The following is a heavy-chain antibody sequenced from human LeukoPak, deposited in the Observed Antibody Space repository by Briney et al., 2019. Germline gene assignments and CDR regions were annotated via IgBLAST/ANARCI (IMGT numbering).Heavy chain of an antibody. CDR2: ISGYNGNT. CDR3: ARDLRWSGTDYYYYGMDV. D-gene: IGHD3-3*01. Sequence: ASVKVSCKTSGYSFTGFGVSWVRQAPGQGLEWMGWISGYNGNTNYAQNLQGRVTMTTDTSTSTAYMEVRSLRSDDTAVYYCARDLRWSGTDYYYYGMDVWGQGTTVTVSS. V-gene: IGHV1-18*01. CDR1: GYSFTGFG. J-gene: IGHJ6*02.